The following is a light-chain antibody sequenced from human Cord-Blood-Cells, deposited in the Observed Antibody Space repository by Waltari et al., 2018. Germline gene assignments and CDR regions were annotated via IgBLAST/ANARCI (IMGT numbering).Light chain of an antibody. CDR2: EDN. CDR1: SGSIASHY. CDR3: QSYDSSNHVV. J-gene: IGLJ2*01. V-gene: IGLV6-57*01. Sequence: NFMLTQPHSVSESPGKTVTISCTRSSGSIASHYVPWYQKRPGSSPTTVIYEDNQRPSGVPDRFSGSIDSSSNSASLTISGLKTEDEADYYCQSYDSSNHVVFGGGTKLTVL.